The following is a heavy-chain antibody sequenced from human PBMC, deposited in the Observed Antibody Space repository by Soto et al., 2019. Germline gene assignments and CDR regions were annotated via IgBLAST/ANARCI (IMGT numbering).Heavy chain of an antibody. D-gene: IGHD3-10*01. Sequence: ASVKVSCKASGYTFTSYYMHWVRQAPGQGLEWMGIINPSGGSTSYAQKFQGRVTMTRDTSTSTVYMELSSLRSEDTAVYYCDRDPTQTYYYGSGDDAFDIWGQGTMVTVSS. CDR2: INPSGGST. V-gene: IGHV1-46*03. CDR3: DRDPTQTYYYGSGDDAFDI. J-gene: IGHJ3*02. CDR1: GYTFTSYY.